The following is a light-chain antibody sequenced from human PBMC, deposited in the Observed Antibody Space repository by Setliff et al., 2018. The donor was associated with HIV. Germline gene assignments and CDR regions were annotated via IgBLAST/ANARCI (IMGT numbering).Light chain of an antibody. V-gene: IGLV2-23*01. J-gene: IGLJ1*01. CDR1: GNDVGRYDL. Sequence: ALTQPASVSGSPGQSITISCTGTGNDVGRYDLVSWYQQHPARAPKLIIYQATRRPSGVSNRFSGSKSGNVASLTISGLQAEDEADYYCCSNTGSNTFVFGTGTKVTVL. CDR2: QAT. CDR3: CSNTGSNTFV.